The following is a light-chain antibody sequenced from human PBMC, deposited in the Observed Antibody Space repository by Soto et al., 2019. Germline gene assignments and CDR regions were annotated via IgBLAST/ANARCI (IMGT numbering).Light chain of an antibody. Sequence: QSALAQPRSVSGSPGQSVTISCTGTSSDVGGYNYVSWYQQHPGKAPKLLIYEVTNRPSGVSNRFSGSKSGNTASLTISGLQAEDEANYYCNSYTTLSNRVFGTGTKGTVL. CDR3: NSYTTLSNRV. V-gene: IGLV2-14*01. J-gene: IGLJ1*01. CDR1: SSDVGGYNY. CDR2: EVT.